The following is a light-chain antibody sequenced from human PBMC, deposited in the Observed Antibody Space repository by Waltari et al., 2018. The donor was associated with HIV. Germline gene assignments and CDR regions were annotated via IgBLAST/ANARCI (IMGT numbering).Light chain of an antibody. V-gene: IGKV3-15*01. CDR1: QSVSST. J-gene: IGKJ1*01. CDR3: QQYNNWPRT. Sequence: EIVMTQSPATLSVSPGERATLSCRASQSVSSTLAWYQQKPGQAPRLLIYGASTAATGIPARCSGSGSGTEFTLTISSLQSEDFAVYYCQQYNNWPRTFGQGTKVEI. CDR2: GAS.